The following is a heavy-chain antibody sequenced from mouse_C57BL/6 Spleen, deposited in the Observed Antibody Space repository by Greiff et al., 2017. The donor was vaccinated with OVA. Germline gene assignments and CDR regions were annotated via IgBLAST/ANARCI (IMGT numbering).Heavy chain of an antibody. CDR3: TRGYDGYYGVAY. Sequence: EVQLVESGGGLVQPGGSMKLSCAASGFTFSDAWMDWVRQSPEKGLEWVAEIRNKANNHATYYAESVKGRFTSSRDDSKSSVYLQMNSLRAEDTGIYYCTRGYDGYYGVAYWGQGTLVTVSA. CDR2: IRNKANNHAT. J-gene: IGHJ3*01. D-gene: IGHD2-3*01. V-gene: IGHV6-6*01. CDR1: GFTFSDAW.